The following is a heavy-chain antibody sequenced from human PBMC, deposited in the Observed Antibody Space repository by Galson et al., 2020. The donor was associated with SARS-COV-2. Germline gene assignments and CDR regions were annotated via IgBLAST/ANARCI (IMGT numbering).Heavy chain of an antibody. CDR2: INHSGST. D-gene: IGHD2-2*01. V-gene: IGHV4-34*01. CDR3: ARGDCSSTSCYWPTDFDL. CDR1: GGSFSGYY. J-gene: IGHJ2*01. Sequence: SETLSLTCAVYGGSFSGYYWSWIRQPPGKGLEWIGEINHSGSTNYNPSLKSRVTISVDTSKNQFSLKLSSVTAADTAVYYCARGDCSSTSCYWPTDFDLWGRGTLVTVSS.